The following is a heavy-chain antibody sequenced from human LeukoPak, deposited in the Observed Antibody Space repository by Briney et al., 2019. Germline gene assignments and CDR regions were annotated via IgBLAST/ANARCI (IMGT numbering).Heavy chain of an antibody. D-gene: IGHD1-1*01. CDR1: GFTFSSYE. CDR3: ARDSRDENGEYYYGMDV. Sequence: SLRLSCAASGFTFSSYEMNWVRQAPGKGLEWVSYISSSGSTIYYADSVKGRFTISRDNAKNSLYLQMNSLRAEDTAVYYCARDSRDENGEYYYGMDVWGKGTTVTVSS. V-gene: IGHV3-48*03. J-gene: IGHJ6*04. CDR2: ISSSGSTI.